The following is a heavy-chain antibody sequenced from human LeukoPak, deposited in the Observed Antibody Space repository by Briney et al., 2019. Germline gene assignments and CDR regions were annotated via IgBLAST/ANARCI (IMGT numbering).Heavy chain of an antibody. D-gene: IGHD2-2*01. Sequence: GGSLRLSCAASGFTFSSYAMSWVRQAPGKGLEWVSAISGSGGSTCYADSVKGRFTISRDNSKNTLYLQMNSLRAEDTAVYYCAKNGKGGSTSHLDYWGQGTLVTVSS. CDR3: AKNGKGGSTSHLDY. J-gene: IGHJ4*02. V-gene: IGHV3-23*01. CDR1: GFTFSSYA. CDR2: ISGSGGST.